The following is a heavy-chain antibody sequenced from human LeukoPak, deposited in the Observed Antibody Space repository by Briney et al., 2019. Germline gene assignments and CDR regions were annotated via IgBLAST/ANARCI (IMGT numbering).Heavy chain of an antibody. CDR3: ARGTDYSNFF. V-gene: IGHV4-30-2*01. J-gene: IGHJ4*02. CDR2: IYHSGST. CDR1: GGSISSGGYY. D-gene: IGHD4-11*01. Sequence: SETLSLTCTVSGGSISSGGYYWSWIRQPPGKGLEWIGYIYHSGSTYYNPSLKSRVTISVDRSKNQFSLKLSSETAADTAVHYCARGTDYSNFFWGQGTLVTVSS.